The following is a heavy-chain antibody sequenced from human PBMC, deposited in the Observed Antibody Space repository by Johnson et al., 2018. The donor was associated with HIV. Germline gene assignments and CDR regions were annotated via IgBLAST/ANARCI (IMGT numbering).Heavy chain of an antibody. V-gene: IGHV3-15*01. Sequence: EVQLVESGGDLVIPGGSLRLSCAASGFTFTYAWMSWVRQAPGKGLEWVGRITSKTDGGTPDYAAPVKGRFTISIDDSKNTPYLQMNSLKTEDTAVYYCTTARNRLWSSSGWTGFWAFDIWGQGTMVTVSS. J-gene: IGHJ3*02. CDR3: TTARNRLWSSSGWTGFWAFDI. CDR1: GFTFTYAW. CDR2: ITSKTDGGTP. D-gene: IGHD6-19*01.